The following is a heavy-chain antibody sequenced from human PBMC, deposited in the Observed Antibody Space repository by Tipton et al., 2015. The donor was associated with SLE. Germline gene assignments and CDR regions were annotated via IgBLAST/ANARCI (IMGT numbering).Heavy chain of an antibody. CDR3: ARDGGQRVISGTYAFYYYGLDV. J-gene: IGHJ6*02. CDR1: DGSLSGYY. V-gene: IGHV4-34*01. D-gene: IGHD6-13*01. CDR2: MSHDGGA. Sequence: TLSLTCTVFDGSLSGYYWAWLRQAPWKGLEGIGEMSHDGGANYNPSLQSPGTTSLETSKNQLSLKLTSVTAADTAVYYCARDGGQRVISGTYAFYYYGLDVWGQGTTVTVSS.